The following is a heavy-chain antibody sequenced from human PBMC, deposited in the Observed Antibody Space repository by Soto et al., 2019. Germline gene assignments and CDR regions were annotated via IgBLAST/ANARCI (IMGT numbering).Heavy chain of an antibody. CDR3: ARDSYSSGWTGYYYYYYGMDV. J-gene: IGHJ6*02. CDR1: GYTFTGYY. D-gene: IGHD6-19*01. CDR2: INHNSGGT. Sequence: VASVKVSCKASGYTFTGYYMHWVRQAPGQGLEWMGWINHNSGGTNYAQKFQGRVTMTRDTSISTAYMELSRLRSDDTAVYYCARDSYSSGWTGYYYYYYGMDVWGQGTTVTVSS. V-gene: IGHV1-2*02.